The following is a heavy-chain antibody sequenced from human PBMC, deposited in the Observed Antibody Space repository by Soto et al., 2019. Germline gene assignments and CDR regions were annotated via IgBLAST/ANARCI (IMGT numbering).Heavy chain of an antibody. CDR1: GGSVTSGNYC. Sequence: SETLSLTCTVSGGSVTSGNYCWSWIRQPRGKGLEWIGHIYYSGSTNYNPSLKRRVTISVDASKNQFSLKLSSVTAADTAIYYCARGPVVTPFVDYWGQGTLVTVSS. CDR2: IYYSGST. D-gene: IGHD2-21*02. V-gene: IGHV4-61*01. CDR3: ARGPVVTPFVDY. J-gene: IGHJ4*02.